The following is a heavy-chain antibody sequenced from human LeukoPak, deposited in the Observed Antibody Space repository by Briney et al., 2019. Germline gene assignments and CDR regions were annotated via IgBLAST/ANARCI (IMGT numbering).Heavy chain of an antibody. J-gene: IGHJ5*02. CDR3: ARDAPYYHDSSGYYPAMYWFDP. V-gene: IGHV1-69*13. CDR2: IIPIFGTA. CDR1: GDTFSSYA. Sequence: SVKVSCKASGDTFSSYAISWVRQAPGQGLEWMGGIIPIFGTAKYAQKFQGRVTITAGESTSTAYMELSSLRSEDTAVYYCARDAPYYHDSSGYYPAMYWFDPWGQGTLVTVSS. D-gene: IGHD3-22*01.